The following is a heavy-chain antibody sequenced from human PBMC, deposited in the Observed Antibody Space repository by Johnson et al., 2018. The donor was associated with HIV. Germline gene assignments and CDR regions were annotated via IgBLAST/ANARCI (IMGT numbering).Heavy chain of an antibody. CDR3: ARSRGGGDYAPEAFDI. CDR1: GFTFSSYA. J-gene: IGHJ3*02. V-gene: IGHV3-23*04. D-gene: IGHD4-17*01. Sequence: MQLVESGGGVVQPGRSLRLSCAASGFTFSSYAMSWVRQAPGKGLEWVSAISGSAGITYYADYVEGRFTISRDNSRNTLYLQMNSLRAEDTAVYYCARSRGGGDYAPEAFDIWGQGTMVTVSS. CDR2: ISGSAGIT.